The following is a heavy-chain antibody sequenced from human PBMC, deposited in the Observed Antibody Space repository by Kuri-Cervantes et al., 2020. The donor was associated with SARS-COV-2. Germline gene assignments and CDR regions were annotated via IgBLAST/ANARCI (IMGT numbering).Heavy chain of an antibody. J-gene: IGHJ6*02. CDR3: ARRATVSYYALDV. V-gene: IGHV3-23*01. CDR2: ISASGAST. CDR1: GFTFSSYA. Sequence: GGSLRLSCAASGFTFSSYAMSWVRQAPGKGLEWVSVISASGASTYYADSVKGRFTFSRDDSKNRMYLQMDSLRSEDTAVYYCARRATVSYYALDVWGPGTTVTVSS. D-gene: IGHD4-17*01.